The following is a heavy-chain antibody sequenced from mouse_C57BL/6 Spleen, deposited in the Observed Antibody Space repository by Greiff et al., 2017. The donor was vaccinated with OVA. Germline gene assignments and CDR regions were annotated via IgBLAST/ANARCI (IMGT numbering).Heavy chain of an antibody. CDR1: GFTFSDYG. D-gene: IGHD4-1*01. J-gene: IGHJ4*01. Sequence: DVQLVESGGGLVQPGGSLKLSCAASGFTFSDYGMAWVRQAPRKGPAWVAFISNLAYSIYYADTVTGRFTISRENAKNTLYLEMSSLRSEDTAMYYCARRPLGRGAMDYWGQGTSVTVSS. CDR2: ISNLAYSI. CDR3: ARRPLGRGAMDY. V-gene: IGHV5-15*04.